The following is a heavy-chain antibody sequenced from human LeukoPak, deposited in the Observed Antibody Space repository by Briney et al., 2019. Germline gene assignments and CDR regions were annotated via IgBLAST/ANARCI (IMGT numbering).Heavy chain of an antibody. V-gene: IGHV4-59*01. CDR3: ARESDWLFDH. CDR2: IYYSGTP. Sequence: SETLSLTCTVSGGSMSNYYWSWIRQPPGKGLEWLASIYYSGTPTYNPSLKSRATISVDTSKNQFSLKVRSVTAADTAMYYCARESDWLFDHWGQGALVTVSS. J-gene: IGHJ4*02. D-gene: IGHD3-9*01. CDR1: GGSMSNYY.